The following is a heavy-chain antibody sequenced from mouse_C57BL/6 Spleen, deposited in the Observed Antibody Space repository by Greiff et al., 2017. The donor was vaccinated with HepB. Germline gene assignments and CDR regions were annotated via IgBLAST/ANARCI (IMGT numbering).Heavy chain of an antibody. V-gene: IGHV1-69*01. D-gene: IGHD2-5*01. Sequence: QVQLQQPGAELVMPGASVKLSCKASGYTFTSYWMHWVKQRPGQGLEWIGEIDPSDSYTNYNQKFKGKSTLTVDKSSSTAYMQLSSLTSEDSAVYYCARSSSNYPAWFAYWGQGTLVTVSA. CDR1: GYTFTSYW. CDR3: ARSSSNYPAWFAY. J-gene: IGHJ3*01. CDR2: IDPSDSYT.